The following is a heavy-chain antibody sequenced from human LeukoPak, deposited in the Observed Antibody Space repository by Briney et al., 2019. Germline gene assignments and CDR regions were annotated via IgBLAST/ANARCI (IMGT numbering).Heavy chain of an antibody. D-gene: IGHD1-1*01. CDR3: ARTPRHESWNDGERYFDY. Sequence: PSETLSLTCTVSGVSISSSSYYWGWTRQPPGTGLEWIGSIYYSGSTYYNPSLKSRVTISVDTSKNQFSLKLSSVTAADTAVYYCARTPRHESWNDGERYFDYWGQGTLVTVSS. CDR2: IYYSGST. V-gene: IGHV4-39*07. J-gene: IGHJ4*02. CDR1: GVSISSSSYY.